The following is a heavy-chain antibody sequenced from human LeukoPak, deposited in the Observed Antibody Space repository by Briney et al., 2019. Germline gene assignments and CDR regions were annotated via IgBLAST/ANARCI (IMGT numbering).Heavy chain of an antibody. CDR2: TSAYNGNT. V-gene: IGHV1-18*04. CDR1: GYTFTSYG. Sequence: VASVKVSCKASGYTFTSYGISWVRQAPGQGLEWMGWTSAYNGNTNYAQKLQGRVTMTTDTSTSTAYMELRSLRSDDTAVYYCARLRYSSSWSFAENDYWGQGTLVTVS. J-gene: IGHJ4*02. D-gene: IGHD6-13*01. CDR3: ARLRYSSSWSFAENDY.